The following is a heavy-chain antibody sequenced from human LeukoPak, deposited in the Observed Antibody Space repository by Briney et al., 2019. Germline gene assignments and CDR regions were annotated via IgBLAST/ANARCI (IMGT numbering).Heavy chain of an antibody. J-gene: IGHJ4*02. CDR3: AKSPLEWLDY. D-gene: IGHD3-3*01. CDR2: INPNSGGT. CDR1: GYTFTGYY. V-gene: IGHV1-2*02. Sequence: ASVKVSCKASGYTFTGYYLHWVRQAPGQGLEWMGWINPNSGGTDYAQNFQGRVTLTRDTSINTAYMELSGLRSDDTAVYFCAKSPLEWLDYWGQGALVTASP.